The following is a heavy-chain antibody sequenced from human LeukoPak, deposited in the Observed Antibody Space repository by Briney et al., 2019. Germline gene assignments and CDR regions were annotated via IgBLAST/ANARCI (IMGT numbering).Heavy chain of an antibody. CDR2: IWYDGSEK. V-gene: IGHV3-33*01. CDR3: ARDISSGYLGFDY. Sequence: GGSLRLSCAASGFTFSSNGMLWVRLAPGKGLEWVAVIWYDGSEKYYADSVRGRFTISRDNSKNTLYLQMNSLRAEDTAVYYCARDISSGYLGFDYWGQGTLVTVSS. D-gene: IGHD3-22*01. J-gene: IGHJ4*02. CDR1: GFTFSSNG.